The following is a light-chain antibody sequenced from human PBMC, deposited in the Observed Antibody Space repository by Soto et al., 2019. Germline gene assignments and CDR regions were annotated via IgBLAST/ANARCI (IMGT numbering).Light chain of an antibody. CDR3: QQYGSTPLT. CDR1: QSVSSN. V-gene: IGKV3-15*01. J-gene: IGKJ4*01. CDR2: DAS. Sequence: EIVMTQSPATLSVSPGERATLSCRASQSVSSNLAWYQQQPGQAPRLLIYDASTRATGIPDRFSGGGSGTEFTLTISRLEPEDFAVYYCQQYGSTPLTFGGGTKVDI.